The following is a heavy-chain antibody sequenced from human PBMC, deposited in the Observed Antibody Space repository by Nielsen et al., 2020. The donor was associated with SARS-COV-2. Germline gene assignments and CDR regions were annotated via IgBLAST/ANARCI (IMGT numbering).Heavy chain of an antibody. Sequence: GESLKISCAASGFTFSDHYMDWVRQAPGKGLEWVGRTRNKANSYTTEYAASVKGRFTISRDDSKNSLYLQMNSLKTEDTAVYYCARGYLRNIEQVGPWGQGTLVTVSS. J-gene: IGHJ5*02. CDR2: TRNKANSYTT. CDR3: ARGYLRNIEQVGP. D-gene: IGHD6-6*01. CDR1: GFTFSDHY. V-gene: IGHV3-72*01.